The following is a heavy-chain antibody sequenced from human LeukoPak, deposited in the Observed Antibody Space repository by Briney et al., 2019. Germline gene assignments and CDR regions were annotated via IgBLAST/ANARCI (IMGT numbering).Heavy chain of an antibody. CDR2: ISTYNGDT. CDR1: GYTFSTHG. V-gene: IGHV1-18*01. CDR3: TRVPGLLFGEAFHMDV. Sequence: ASVKVSCKSSGYTFSTHGISWVRQAPGQGLEWMGWISTYNGDTKYAEKAQDRITMSADTSTNTVSMELRRLRFDDTAVYYCTRVPGLLFGEAFHMDVWGTGTTVTISS. D-gene: IGHD3-10*02. J-gene: IGHJ6*03.